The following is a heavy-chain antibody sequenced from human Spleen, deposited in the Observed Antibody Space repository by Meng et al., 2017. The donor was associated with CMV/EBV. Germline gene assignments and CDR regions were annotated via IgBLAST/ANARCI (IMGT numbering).Heavy chain of an antibody. CDR2: IYNSGST. CDR3: ARILYYDFSGGPWGMDV. CDR1: GGFINNNY. J-gene: IGHJ6*02. Sequence: SETLSLTCTVSGGFINNNYWCWIRQPPGKGLEWITYIYNSGSTNYNPSLKRRVTTPVDTSKDQFSLKLTSVTAADTAVYYCARILYYDFSGGPWGMDVWGQGTAVTVSS. D-gene: IGHD3-3*01. V-gene: IGHV4-59*01.